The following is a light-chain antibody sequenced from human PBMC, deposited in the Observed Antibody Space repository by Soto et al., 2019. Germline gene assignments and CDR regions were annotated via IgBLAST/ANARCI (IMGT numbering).Light chain of an antibody. CDR2: GAS. J-gene: IGKJ4*01. CDR3: QQYNNWPLT. V-gene: IGKV3-15*01. Sequence: EIVMTQSPATLSVSPGERATLSCRASQSVSSNLAWYQQKPGQAPRLLIYGASTRASGGPARFSGSGSGTEFTLTISSLQSEDFAVYYYQQYNNWPLTFGGGSKVEIK. CDR1: QSVSSN.